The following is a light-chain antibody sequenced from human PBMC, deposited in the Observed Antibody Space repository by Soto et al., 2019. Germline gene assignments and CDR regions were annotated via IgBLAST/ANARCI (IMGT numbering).Light chain of an antibody. CDR1: SSNIGRGS. CDR3: ATWNDGVVV. Sequence: QSVLTQPPSASGTPGQRVTISCSGSSSNIGRGSVNWYQQLPGTAPKLLIYSNTQRPLGVPVRFSASKSDTSASLAISGLQSEDEADYYCATWNDGVVVFGIGTKVTVL. V-gene: IGLV1-44*01. CDR2: SNT. J-gene: IGLJ1*01.